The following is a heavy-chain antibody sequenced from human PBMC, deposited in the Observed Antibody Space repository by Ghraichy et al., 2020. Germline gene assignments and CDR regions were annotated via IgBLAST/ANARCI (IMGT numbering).Heavy chain of an antibody. CDR2: ISGSGGST. CDR1: GFTFSSYA. Sequence: GGSLRLSCAASGFTFSSYAMSWVRQAPGKGLEWVSAISGSGGSTYYADSVKGRFTISRDNSKNTLYLQMNSLRAEDTAVYYCAKDPSASTMIVVVPPYYWGQGTLVTVSS. J-gene: IGHJ4*02. D-gene: IGHD3-22*01. V-gene: IGHV3-23*01. CDR3: AKDPSASTMIVVVPPYY.